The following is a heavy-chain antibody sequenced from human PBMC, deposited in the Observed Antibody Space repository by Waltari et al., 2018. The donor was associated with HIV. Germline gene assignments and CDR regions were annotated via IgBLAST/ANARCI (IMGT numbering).Heavy chain of an antibody. Sequence: EVQLLESGGGLVQPGGSLRLSCAASGFTFSSYAMTWVRQAPGKGVEWVSAISGIVGSTYYADSVKGRFTISRDNSKNTLYLQMNSLRAEDTAVYYCANKQYGSGMGYWGQGTLVTVSS. J-gene: IGHJ4*02. D-gene: IGHD3-10*01. CDR1: GFTFSSYA. CDR2: ISGIVGST. V-gene: IGHV3-23*01. CDR3: ANKQYGSGMGY.